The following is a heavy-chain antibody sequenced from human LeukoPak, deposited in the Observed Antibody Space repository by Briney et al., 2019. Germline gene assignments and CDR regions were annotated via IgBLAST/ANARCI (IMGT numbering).Heavy chain of an antibody. Sequence: ASVKVSCKASGYTFTTYDINWVRQAAGQGLEWMGWMNPNSGNTGYAQKFQDRLTITRDASISTAYMELSSLRSDDTAVYYCARTKPDNSEMYNWGQGTLVTVSS. D-gene: IGHD3-22*01. J-gene: IGHJ4*02. CDR2: MNPNSGNT. CDR3: ARTKPDNSEMYN. CDR1: GYTFTTYD. V-gene: IGHV1-8*03.